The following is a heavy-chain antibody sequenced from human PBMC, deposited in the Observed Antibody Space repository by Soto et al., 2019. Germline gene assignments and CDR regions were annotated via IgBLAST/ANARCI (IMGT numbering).Heavy chain of an antibody. J-gene: IGHJ3*02. D-gene: IGHD3-16*02. Sequence: PGESLKISCKGSGFSFTTYWIAWVRQMPGKGLEWMGIIYPGDSKTTYSPSFQGQVTISADKSISTAYLQWSSLKASDTAMYYCARPADYLWGSYRFVAYAIWGQGTMVTVSS. CDR2: IYPGDSKT. V-gene: IGHV5-51*01. CDR3: ARPADYLWGSYRFVAYAI. CDR1: GFSFTTYW.